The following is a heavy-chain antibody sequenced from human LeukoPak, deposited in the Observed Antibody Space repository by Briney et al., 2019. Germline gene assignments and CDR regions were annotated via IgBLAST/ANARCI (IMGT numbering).Heavy chain of an antibody. CDR2: ISSSSSYI. CDR3: GKEVERHFDLRY. Sequence: GGSLRLSCAASGFTFSSYSMNWVRQAPGKGLEWVSSISSSSSYIYYADSVKGRFTISRDNAKNSLYLQMNSLRVEDTAVYYCGKEVERHFDLRYWGQGTPVTVSS. J-gene: IGHJ4*02. D-gene: IGHD2-15*01. V-gene: IGHV3-21*04. CDR1: GFTFSSYS.